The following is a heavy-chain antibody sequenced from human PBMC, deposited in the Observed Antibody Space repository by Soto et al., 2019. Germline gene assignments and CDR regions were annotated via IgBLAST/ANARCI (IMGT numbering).Heavy chain of an antibody. J-gene: IGHJ5*02. V-gene: IGHV1-3*01. CDR3: ARDCNNWNYPTWFDP. Sequence: QVQLVQSGAEVKKPGASVKVSCKASGYTFTSYAMHWVRQAPGQRREWMGWMNAGNGNTKYSQKFQRRVTITRDTSASTAYMELSSLRSEDTAVYYCARDCNNWNYPTWFDPWGQGTLVTVSS. CDR2: MNAGNGNT. CDR1: GYTFTSYA. D-gene: IGHD1-7*01.